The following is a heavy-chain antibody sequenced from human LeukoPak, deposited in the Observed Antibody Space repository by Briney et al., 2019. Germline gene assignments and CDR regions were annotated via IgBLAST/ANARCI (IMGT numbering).Heavy chain of an antibody. Sequence: KTSETLSLTCTVSGGSISRYYWSWIRQPPGKGLEWIGYIFYSGSTNYNPSLKSRVTISVDTSKNQFSLKLSSVPAADTAVYYCARVYYSNSYDYWYFDLWGRGTLVTVCS. V-gene: IGHV4-59*01. CDR1: GGSISRYY. CDR3: ARVYYSNSYDYWYFDL. D-gene: IGHD6-13*01. CDR2: IFYSGST. J-gene: IGHJ2*01.